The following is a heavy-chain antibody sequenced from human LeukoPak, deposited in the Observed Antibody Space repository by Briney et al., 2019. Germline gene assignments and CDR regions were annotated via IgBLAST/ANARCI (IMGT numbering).Heavy chain of an antibody. D-gene: IGHD2-21*02. CDR2: IYYSGST. CDR3: AEHVSSDRGIVGVTSDWYFDR. J-gene: IGHJ2*01. V-gene: IGHV4-39*01. Sequence: SETLSLTCIVSGGSISSSRLYWGWIRQPPGEGLEWIGTIYYSGSTYYNPSLKSRVPISADTSKNQFSLNLSSVTAADTGVYYCAEHVSSDRGIVGVTSDWYFDRWGRGTLVTVSS. CDR1: GGSISSSRLY.